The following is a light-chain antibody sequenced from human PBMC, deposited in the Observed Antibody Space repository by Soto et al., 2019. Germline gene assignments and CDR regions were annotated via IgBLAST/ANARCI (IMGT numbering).Light chain of an antibody. CDR1: SSNIGSNY. CDR2: RNS. CDR3: AGWEDSLNGVG. J-gene: IGLJ2*01. V-gene: IGLV1-47*01. Sequence: QSALTQPPSVSGTPGQRVTISCSGSSSNIGSNYVFWYQQLPGTAPKLLIYRNSQRPSGVPDRFSGSKSGTSASLAISGLRPEDEADYYCAGWEDSLNGVGFGVGTQLTVL.